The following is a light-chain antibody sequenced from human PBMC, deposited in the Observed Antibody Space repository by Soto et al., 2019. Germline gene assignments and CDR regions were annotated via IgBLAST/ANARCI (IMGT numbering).Light chain of an antibody. CDR3: GTWDSSLSAGWGI. Sequence: QSVLTQPPSVSAAPGQKVTISCSGSSSNIGNNYVSWYQHLPGTAPKLLIYDNNKRPSGIPDRFSGSKSGTSATLAITGLQTGDEADYYCGTWDSSLSAGWGIFGGGTKLT. CDR2: DNN. CDR1: SSNIGNNY. J-gene: IGLJ2*01. V-gene: IGLV1-51*01.